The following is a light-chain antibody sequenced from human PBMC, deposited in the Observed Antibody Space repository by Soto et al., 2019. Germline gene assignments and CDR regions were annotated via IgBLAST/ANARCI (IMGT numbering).Light chain of an antibody. CDR3: QQSYSNPRT. CDR1: QSISNY. CDR2: GAS. V-gene: IGKV1-39*01. J-gene: IGKJ1*01. Sequence: DIQMTQSPSSLSASVGDRVTITCRASQSISNYLNWYQQKPGKAPNLLIFGASTLQSGVPSRFSGSGSGTDFTLTISSLQPEDFATYYCQQSYSNPRTFGQGTKVDIK.